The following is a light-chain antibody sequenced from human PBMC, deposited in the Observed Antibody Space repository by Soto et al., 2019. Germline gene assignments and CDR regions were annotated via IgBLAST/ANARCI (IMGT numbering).Light chain of an antibody. CDR1: SSNIGNNY. Sequence: QSVLTQPPSASAAPGQKVTISCSGSSSNIGNNYVSWYQQLPGTAPKLLIYDNNKRPSGIPDRFSGSKSGTSATLGITGLQTGDEADYYCGTWDSSLSAVVFAGGTTLTVL. CDR2: DNN. CDR3: GTWDSSLSAVV. J-gene: IGLJ2*01. V-gene: IGLV1-51*01.